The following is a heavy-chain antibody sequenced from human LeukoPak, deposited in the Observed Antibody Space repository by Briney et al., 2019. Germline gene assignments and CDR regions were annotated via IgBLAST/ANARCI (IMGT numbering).Heavy chain of an antibody. J-gene: IGHJ4*02. CDR2: ISSSSTYT. Sequence: GGSLRLSCAASGFTFSSYSMNWVCQAPGKGLEWVSSISSSSTYTYYADSVKGRFTISRDNARDSLFLQMNSLRAEDTAVYYCARDKGGVRGAMRGWDYWGQGTVVSVSS. D-gene: IGHD2-2*01. V-gene: IGHV3-21*01. CDR3: ARDKGGVRGAMRGWDY. CDR1: GFTFSSYS.